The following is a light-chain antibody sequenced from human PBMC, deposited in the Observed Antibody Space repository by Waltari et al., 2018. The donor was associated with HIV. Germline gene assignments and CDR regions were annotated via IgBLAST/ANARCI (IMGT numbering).Light chain of an antibody. CDR1: SSNLGSNS. V-gene: IGLV1-44*01. J-gene: IGLJ2*01. CDR3: ATWDDTLNGVI. CDR2: STN. Sequence: SVLTQPPSASGTPGQRVTISCSGCSSNLGSNSVQWYQQLPGTAPRLLLYSTNQRPSRVPDRFSGSKSGTSASLAISGLQSEDEADYYCATWDDTLNGVIFGGGTKLTVL.